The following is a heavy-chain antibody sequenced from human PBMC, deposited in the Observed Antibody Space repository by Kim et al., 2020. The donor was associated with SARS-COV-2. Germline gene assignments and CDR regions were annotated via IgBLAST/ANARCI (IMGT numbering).Heavy chain of an antibody. CDR3: ARDQSGYYYFDL. J-gene: IGHJ2*01. CDR1: GGTFSSYA. V-gene: IGHV1-69*13. Sequence: SVKVSCKASGGTFSSYAISWVRQAPGQGLEWMGGIIPIFGTANYAQKFQGRVTITADESTSTAYMELSSLRSEDTAVYYCARDQSGYYYFDLWGRGTLVTVSS. D-gene: IGHD3-3*01. CDR2: IIPIFGTA.